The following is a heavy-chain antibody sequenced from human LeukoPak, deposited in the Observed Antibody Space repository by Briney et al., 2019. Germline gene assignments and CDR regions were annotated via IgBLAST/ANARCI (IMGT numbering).Heavy chain of an antibody. CDR1: GYTFTSYY. CDR3: AREVNSSGWYEDAFDI. J-gene: IGHJ3*02. CDR2: INPSGGST. V-gene: IGHV1-46*01. Sequence: ASVTVSYKASGYTFTSYYMHWVRQAPGQGLERMGIINPSGGSTSYAQKFQGRVTMTRATSTSTVYMELSSLRSEDTAVYYCAREVNSSGWYEDAFDIWGQGTMVTVSS. D-gene: IGHD6-19*01.